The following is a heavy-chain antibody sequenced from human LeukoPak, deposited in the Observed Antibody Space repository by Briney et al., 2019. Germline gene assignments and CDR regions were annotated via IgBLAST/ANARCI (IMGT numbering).Heavy chain of an antibody. V-gene: IGHV3-7*01. D-gene: IGHD1-26*01. CDR3: ARGGQYHY. CDR2: IKEDGSEK. CDR1: ELTFSNYG. Sequence: GGSLRLSCAASELTFSNYGMTWVRQAPGKGLEWVANIKEDGSEKYYVDSVEGRFTISRDNAENSLYLQMNSLRAEDTAVYYCARGGQYHYWGQGTLVTVSS. J-gene: IGHJ4*02.